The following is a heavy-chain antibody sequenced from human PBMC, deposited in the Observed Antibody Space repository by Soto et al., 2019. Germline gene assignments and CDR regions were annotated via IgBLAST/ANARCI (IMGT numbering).Heavy chain of an antibody. J-gene: IGHJ5*02. CDR2: IIPIFGTA. CDR1: GGTFSSYA. V-gene: IGHV1-69*01. D-gene: IGHD2-15*01. CDR3: ARAGCSGGSCYFLSPWFDP. Sequence: QVQLVQSGAEVKKPGSSVKVSCKASGGTFSSYAISWVRQAPGQGLEWMGGIIPIFGTANYAQKFQGRVTNTASETTSTAYMELSSVRSEDTAVYYCARAGCSGGSCYFLSPWFDPWGQGTLVTVSS.